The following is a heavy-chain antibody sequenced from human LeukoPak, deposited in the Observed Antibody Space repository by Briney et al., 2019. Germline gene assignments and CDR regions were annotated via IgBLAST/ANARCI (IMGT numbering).Heavy chain of an antibody. Sequence: KASETLSLTCAVYGGSFSGYYWSWIRQPPGKGLEWIGEINHSGSTNHNPSLKSRVTISVDTSKNQFSLKLSSVTAADTAVYYCARHDFWSGYSIDWGQGTLVTVSS. CDR1: GGSFSGYY. J-gene: IGHJ4*02. CDR2: INHSGST. CDR3: ARHDFWSGYSID. D-gene: IGHD3-3*01. V-gene: IGHV4-34*01.